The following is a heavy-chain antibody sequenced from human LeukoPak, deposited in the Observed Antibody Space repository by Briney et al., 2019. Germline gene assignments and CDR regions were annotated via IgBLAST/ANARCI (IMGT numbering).Heavy chain of an antibody. CDR2: ITPMFGTA. CDR1: GGTFSRYA. D-gene: IGHD3-22*01. V-gene: IGHV1-69*01. CDR3: ARDAAIYDTSAYYYLW. Sequence: SVKVSCKASGGTFSRYAISRVRQAPGQGLEWMGGITPMFGTANYAQKFQGRVTITADESTSTAYMELSSLRSEDTAVYYCARDAAIYDTSAYYYLWWGQGTLVTVSS. J-gene: IGHJ4*02.